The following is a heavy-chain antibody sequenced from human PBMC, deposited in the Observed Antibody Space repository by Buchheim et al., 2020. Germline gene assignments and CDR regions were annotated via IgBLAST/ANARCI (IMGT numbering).Heavy chain of an antibody. CDR1: GFTFSSYG. D-gene: IGHD5-18*01. J-gene: IGHJ4*02. V-gene: IGHV3-33*01. CDR3: ARDSGLSAMVDY. Sequence: QVQLVESGGGVVQPGRSLRLSCAASGFTFSSYGMHWVRQAPGKGLAWVAVIWYDGSTKYYADSVKGRFTISRDNSKNTLYLQMNSLRAEDTAVYYCARDSGLSAMVDYWGQGTL. CDR2: IWYDGSTK.